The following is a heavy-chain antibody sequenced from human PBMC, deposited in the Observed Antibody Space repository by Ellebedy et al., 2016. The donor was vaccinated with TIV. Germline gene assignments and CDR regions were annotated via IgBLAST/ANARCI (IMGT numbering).Heavy chain of an antibody. D-gene: IGHD4-17*01. V-gene: IGHV3-7*03. Sequence: GESLKISXAASGFTFSSYWMSWVRQAPGKGLEWVANIKQDGSEKYYVDSVKGRFTISRDNAKNSLYLLMNSLRAEDTAVYYCARLQMTTTFNWFDPWGQGTLVTVSS. CDR3: ARLQMTTTFNWFDP. J-gene: IGHJ5*02. CDR1: GFTFSSYW. CDR2: IKQDGSEK.